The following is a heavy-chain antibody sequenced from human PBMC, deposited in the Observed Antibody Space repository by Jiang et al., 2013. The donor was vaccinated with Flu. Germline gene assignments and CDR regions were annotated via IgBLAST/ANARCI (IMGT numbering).Heavy chain of an antibody. D-gene: IGHD3-16*01. V-gene: IGHV4-4*02. CDR1: GGSISSSNW. CDR3: APGFGYYYGMDV. Sequence: GSGLVKPSGTLSLTCAVSGGSISSSNWWSWVRQPPGKGLEWIGEIYHSGSTNYNPSLKSRVTISIDKSNNQFSLKVTSVTAADTAMYYCAPGFGYYYGMDVWGKRDHGHRLL. CDR2: IYHSGST. J-gene: IGHJ6*04.